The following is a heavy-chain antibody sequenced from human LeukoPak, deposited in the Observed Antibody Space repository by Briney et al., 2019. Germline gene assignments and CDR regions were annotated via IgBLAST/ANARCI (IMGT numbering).Heavy chain of an antibody. CDR1: GGSISSGNYY. Sequence: SETLSLTCTVSGGSISSGNYYWSWIRQPAGKGLEWIGRTYISGGANYNPSLKSRVTMSVDTSKNQFSLKLSSVTAADTAVYYCARVRGYGALFDYWGQGTLVTVSS. CDR3: ARVRGYGALFDY. D-gene: IGHD4/OR15-4a*01. CDR2: TYISGGA. V-gene: IGHV4-61*02. J-gene: IGHJ4*02.